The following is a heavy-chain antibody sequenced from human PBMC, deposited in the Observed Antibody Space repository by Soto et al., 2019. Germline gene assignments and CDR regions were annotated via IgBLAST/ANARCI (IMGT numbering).Heavy chain of an antibody. V-gene: IGHV3-72*01. CDR1: GFTFSDHY. CDR3: AKTFGDNWDSHYFDC. D-gene: IGHD1-7*01. J-gene: IGHJ4*02. CDR2: VRNKANSYTT. Sequence: EVQLVESGGGFVQPGGSLRLSCAASGFTFSDHYMDWVRQAPGKGLEWIGRVRNKANSYTTEYTASVKGRFTISRDDSKISLYLQMNSLKTEGTAVYYCAKTFGDNWDSHYFDCCGQGTLVTVSS.